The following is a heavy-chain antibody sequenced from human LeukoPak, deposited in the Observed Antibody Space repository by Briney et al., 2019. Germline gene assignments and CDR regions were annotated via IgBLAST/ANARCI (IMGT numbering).Heavy chain of an antibody. D-gene: IGHD3-10*01. CDR2: INHSGST. CDR3: ARGRSLWFGELSPGHYGMDV. Sequence: KTSETLSLTCAVYGGSFSGYYWSWIRQPPGKGLEWIGEINHSGSTNYNPSLKSRVTISVDTSKNQFSLKLSSVTAADTAVYYCARGRSLWFGELSPGHYGMDVWGQGTTVTVSS. V-gene: IGHV4-34*01. J-gene: IGHJ6*02. CDR1: GGSFSGYY.